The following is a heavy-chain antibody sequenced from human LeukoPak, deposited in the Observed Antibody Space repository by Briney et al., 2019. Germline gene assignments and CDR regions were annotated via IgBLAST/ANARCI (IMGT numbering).Heavy chain of an antibody. CDR3: ASRSRQYYYDSSGYPLDAFDI. Sequence: SGTLSLTCAVSGGSISSSNWWSWVRQPPGKGLEWIGEIYHSGSTNYNPSLKSRVTISVDKSKNQLSLKLSSVTAADTAVYYCASRSRQYYYDSSGYPLDAFDIWGQGTMVTVSS. J-gene: IGHJ3*02. CDR1: GGSISSSNW. D-gene: IGHD3-22*01. V-gene: IGHV4-4*02. CDR2: IYHSGST.